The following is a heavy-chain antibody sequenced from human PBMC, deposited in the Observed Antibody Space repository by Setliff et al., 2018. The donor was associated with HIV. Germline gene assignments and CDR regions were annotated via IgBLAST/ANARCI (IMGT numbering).Heavy chain of an antibody. CDR1: GFTFDDYG. CDR2: INWNGGSR. CDR3: ARSQYSNGPGDYHFYYMDV. Sequence: GGSLRLSCAASGFTFDDYGLSWVRQAPGKGLEWVSGINWNGGSRGYADSVKGRFTIFRDNAKNSLYLQMNSLRAEDTALYYCARSQYSNGPGDYHFYYMDVWGKGTTVTVSS. J-gene: IGHJ6*03. V-gene: IGHV3-20*04. D-gene: IGHD5-18*01.